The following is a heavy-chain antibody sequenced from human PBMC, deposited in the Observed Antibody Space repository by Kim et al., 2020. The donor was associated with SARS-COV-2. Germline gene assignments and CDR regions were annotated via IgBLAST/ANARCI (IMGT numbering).Heavy chain of an antibody. CDR3: ARGAGDYYGSGSYYEFGY. D-gene: IGHD3-10*01. Sequence: GGSLRLSCAASGFTLSYYGMHWVRQAPGKGLEWVAVIWYDGSNKHYADSVKGRFTISRDNSKNTLYLQMNSLRAEDTAVYYCARGAGDYYGSGSYYEFGYWGQGTLVTVSS. V-gene: IGHV3-33*01. CDR1: GFTLSYYG. CDR2: IWYDGSNK. J-gene: IGHJ4*02.